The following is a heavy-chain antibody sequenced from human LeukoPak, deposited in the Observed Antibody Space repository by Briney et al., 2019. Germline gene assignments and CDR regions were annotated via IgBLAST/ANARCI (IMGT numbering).Heavy chain of an antibody. CDR1: GLIVSSNF. Sequence: GGSLRLSCAASGLIVSSNFMSWVRQAPGKGLEWGSIIYGDGSTYYADSMKGRFTISRDNSKNTLYLQMNSLRVEDTAVYYCARVIVATNTFDAFDIWGQGTMVTVSS. V-gene: IGHV3-53*01. CDR3: ARVIVATNTFDAFDI. J-gene: IGHJ3*02. CDR2: IYGDGST. D-gene: IGHD5-12*01.